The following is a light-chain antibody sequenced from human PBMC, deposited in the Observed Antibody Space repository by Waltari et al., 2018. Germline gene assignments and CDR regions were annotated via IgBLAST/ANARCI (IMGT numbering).Light chain of an antibody. CDR3: QVWDSGSAV. Sequence: SYELTQPPSVSVSPGQTARITCSGDALPKQYAFWYQQKPGQAPILVIYYDSDRPSGIPERFSGSNSGNTATLTISRVEVGDEADYYCQVWDSGSAVFGGGTKLTVL. J-gene: IGLJ3*02. V-gene: IGLV3-21*02. CDR1: ALPKQY. CDR2: YDS.